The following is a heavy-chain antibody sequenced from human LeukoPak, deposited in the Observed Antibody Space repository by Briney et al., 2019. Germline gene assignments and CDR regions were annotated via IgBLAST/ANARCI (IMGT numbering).Heavy chain of an antibody. CDR3: AEDFYGSGSYHSFDY. D-gene: IGHD3-10*01. CDR2: ITYDGNDK. CDR1: GFTFSSYG. V-gene: IGHV3-30*18. Sequence: GGSLRLSCASSGFTFSSYGMHWVRQAPGKGLEWVAVITYDGNDKYYADSVKGRFTISRDNSKNTLYLQMNSLRAEDTAVYYCAEDFYGSGSYHSFDYWGQGTLVTVSS. J-gene: IGHJ4*02.